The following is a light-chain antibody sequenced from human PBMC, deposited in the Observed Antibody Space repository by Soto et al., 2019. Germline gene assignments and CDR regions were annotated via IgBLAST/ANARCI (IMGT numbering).Light chain of an antibody. CDR2: KAS. CDR1: QSISSW. Sequence: DIQMTQSPSTLSASVGDRVTITCRASQSISSWLAWYQQKPGKAPKLLIYKASNLESGVPSRFSGSGSGTEFTLTISSLQPDDFATYYCQQYNSYPRTCGPGTKVDIK. CDR3: QQYNSYPRT. J-gene: IGKJ3*01. V-gene: IGKV1-5*03.